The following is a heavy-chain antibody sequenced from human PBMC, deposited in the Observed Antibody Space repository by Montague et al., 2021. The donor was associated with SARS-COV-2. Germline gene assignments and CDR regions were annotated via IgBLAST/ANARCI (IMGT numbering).Heavy chain of an antibody. CDR1: GFTFSSYA. V-gene: IGHV3-30-3*01. D-gene: IGHD3-10*01. J-gene: IGHJ4*02. CDR3: ARDEVTMVRGFTSFDY. CDR2: ISYDGSNK. Sequence: SLRLSCAASGFTFSSYAMHWVRQAPGKGLEWVAVISYDGSNKYYADSVKGRFTISRDNSKNTLYLQMNSLRAEDTAVYYCARDEVTMVRGFTSFDYWGRGARVTVSS.